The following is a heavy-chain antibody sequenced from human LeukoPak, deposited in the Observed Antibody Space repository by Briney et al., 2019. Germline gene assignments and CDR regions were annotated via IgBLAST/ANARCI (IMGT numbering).Heavy chain of an antibody. CDR1: GYTFTSYY. Sequence: ASVKVSCKASGYTFTSYYIHWVRQAPGQGLEWMGIIYPGGGRTSYAQKFQGRVTMTRDMSTSTVYMELSSLRSEATAVYYCARDNDFDYWGQGTLVTVSS. V-gene: IGHV1-46*01. CDR2: IYPGGGRT. D-gene: IGHD2-8*01. J-gene: IGHJ4*02. CDR3: ARDNDFDY.